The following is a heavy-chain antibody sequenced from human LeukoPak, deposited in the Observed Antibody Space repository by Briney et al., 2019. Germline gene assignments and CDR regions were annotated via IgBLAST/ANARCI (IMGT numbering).Heavy chain of an antibody. J-gene: IGHJ4*02. D-gene: IGHD3-16*01. Sequence: GGSLKLSCVGSGLTFSGFELNWVRQAPGKGLEWVSYIKDDGSLKTYADSVKGGFTISRDNARNSLYLQMNSLRVEDTAIYYCARRFRDWGQGTLVPVSS. CDR3: ARRFRD. CDR2: IKDDGSLK. CDR1: GLTFSGFE. V-gene: IGHV3-48*03.